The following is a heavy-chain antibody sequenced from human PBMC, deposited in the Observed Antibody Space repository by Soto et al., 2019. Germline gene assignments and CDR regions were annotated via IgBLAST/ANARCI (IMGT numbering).Heavy chain of an antibody. D-gene: IGHD5-12*01. J-gene: IGHJ4*02. CDR3: ARGLSGYYGFDY. V-gene: IGHV3-74*01. Sequence: AGGSLRLSCAASGFTFSSYWMHWVRQVPGKGLVWVSRIKGDGTNTGYADSVKGRFTISRDNVKNTLYLQMNSLRAEDTAVYYCARGLSGYYGFDYWGQGTLVTVSS. CDR1: GFTFSSYW. CDR2: IKGDGTNT.